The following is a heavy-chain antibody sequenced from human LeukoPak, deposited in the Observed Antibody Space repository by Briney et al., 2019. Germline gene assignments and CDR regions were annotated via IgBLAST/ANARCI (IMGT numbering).Heavy chain of an antibody. D-gene: IGHD1-1*01. CDR2: IYTSGST. Sequence: SETLSLTCTVSGGSISSYYLSWVRQPAGKGLEWIWRIYTSGSTNYNPSLKSRLTMSVDTSKNQYSLKLSSVTAADTAVYDCAREKLEPVRIGAYYFDYWGQGTLVTVPS. J-gene: IGHJ4*02. V-gene: IGHV4-4*07. CDR3: AREKLEPVRIGAYYFDY. CDR1: GGSISSYY.